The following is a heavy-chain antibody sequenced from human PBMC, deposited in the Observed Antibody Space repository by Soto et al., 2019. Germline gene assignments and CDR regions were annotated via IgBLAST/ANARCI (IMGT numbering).Heavy chain of an antibody. D-gene: IGHD4-17*01. CDR2: INHSGST. Sequence: QVQLQQWGAGLLKPSETLSLTCAVYGGSFSGYYWSWIRQPPGKGLEWIGEINHSGSTNYNPSLKSRVTISVDMSKHQLSLKLSSMTAADTAVYYCARGGRYRVTTSFDYWGQGTLVTVSS. CDR1: GGSFSGYY. V-gene: IGHV4-34*01. J-gene: IGHJ4*02. CDR3: ARGGRYRVTTSFDY.